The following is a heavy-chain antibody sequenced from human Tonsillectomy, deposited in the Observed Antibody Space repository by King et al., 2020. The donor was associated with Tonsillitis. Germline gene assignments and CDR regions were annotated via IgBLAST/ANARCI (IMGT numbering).Heavy chain of an antibody. J-gene: IGHJ4*02. CDR3: AREYCNSTICYFYDY. Sequence: LQLQESGPGLVKPSETLSLTCTVSGGSISSHFWSWIRQPPGKGLEWIGYISYTGSTNYNPSLKSRVTISVDMSKNQFSLILSSVTAADTAFYYCAREYCNSTICYFYDYWGQGTLVTVSS. V-gene: IGHV4-59*11. CDR2: ISYTGST. D-gene: IGHD2-2*01. CDR1: GGSISSHF.